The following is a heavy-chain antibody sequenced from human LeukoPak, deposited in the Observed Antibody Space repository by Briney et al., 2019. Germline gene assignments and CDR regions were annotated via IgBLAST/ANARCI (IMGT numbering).Heavy chain of an antibody. D-gene: IGHD5-18*01. J-gene: IGHJ4*02. CDR3: ARDQGYNYGYGFDY. V-gene: IGHV3-64*01. CDR1: GFTFSSYA. CDR2: ISSNGGNT. Sequence: GGSLRLSCAASGFTFSSYAMHWVRQAPGKGLEYVSSISSNGGNTYYANSVKDRFTISRDNSKNTLYLQMGSLRAEDMAVYYCARDQGYNYGYGFDYWGQGTLVTVSS.